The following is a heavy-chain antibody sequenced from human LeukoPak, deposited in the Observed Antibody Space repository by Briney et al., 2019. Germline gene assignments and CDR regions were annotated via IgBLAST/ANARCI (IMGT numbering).Heavy chain of an antibody. CDR2: IYTSGST. J-gene: IGHJ4*02. CDR3: ARENKWERLFLDY. Sequence: PSQTLSLTCTVSGGSISSGSYYWSWIRQPAGKGLEWIGRIYTSGSTNYNPSLKSRVTISVDTSKNQFSLKLSSVTAADTAVYYCARENKWERLFLDYWGQGTLVTVSS. D-gene: IGHD1-26*01. CDR1: GGSISSGSYY. V-gene: IGHV4-61*02.